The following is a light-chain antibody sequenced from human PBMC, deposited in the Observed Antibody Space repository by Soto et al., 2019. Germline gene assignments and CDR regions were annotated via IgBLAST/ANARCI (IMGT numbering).Light chain of an antibody. V-gene: IGLV2-14*01. Sequence: QSALTQPASVSGSPGQSITISCTGNSSDVGGYDYVSWYQQHPGKAPRLMIFEVSNRPSWVSNRFSGSKSGNTASLTISGLQAEDEADYYCSSYTTRSLIVFGTGTKLTVL. CDR1: SSDVGGYDY. J-gene: IGLJ1*01. CDR2: EVS. CDR3: SSYTTRSLIV.